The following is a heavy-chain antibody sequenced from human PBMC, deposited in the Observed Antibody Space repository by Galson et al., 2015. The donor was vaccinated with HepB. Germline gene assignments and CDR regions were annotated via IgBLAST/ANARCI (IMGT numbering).Heavy chain of an antibody. V-gene: IGHV6-1*01. CDR1: GDSLPSNSSA. J-gene: IGHJ4*02. CDR3: ARDRPYSGSYYFDY. CDR2: TYYRSKWYN. Sequence: CAISGDSLPSNSSAWNWIRQSPSRGLEWLGRTYYRSKWYNDYAVSVTSRITINPDTSKNQFYLKLNCVTPEDTAVYYCARDRPYSGSYYFDYWGQGTLVTVSS. D-gene: IGHD1-26*01.